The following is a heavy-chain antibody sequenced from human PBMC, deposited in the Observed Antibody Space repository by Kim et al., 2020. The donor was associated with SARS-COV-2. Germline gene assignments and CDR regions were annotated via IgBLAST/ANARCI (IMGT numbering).Heavy chain of an antibody. CDR2: IKGDESEK. J-gene: IGHJ4*02. V-gene: IGHV3-7*01. CDR1: GFTFRNYW. D-gene: IGHD5-18*01. CDR3: ASLDTPMVSGGH. Sequence: GGSLRLSCTASGFTFRNYWMSWVRQAPGKGLEWVACIKGDESEKHYVDSVKGRFTISRDNAKNSLYLQINNLRAEDTALFYCASLDTPMVSGGHWGQGAL.